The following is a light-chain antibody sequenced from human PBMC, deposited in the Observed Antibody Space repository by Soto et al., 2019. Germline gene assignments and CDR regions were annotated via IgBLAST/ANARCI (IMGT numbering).Light chain of an antibody. CDR1: QGISSY. CDR2: AAS. J-gene: IGKJ1*01. CDR3: QMYNSAPPWT. V-gene: IGKV1-27*01. Sequence: DIQMTQSPSSLSASVGDRVTITCRASQGISSYLAWYQQKPGKVPKLLIYAASTLQSGVPSRFSGSGSGTDFTLTISSLQPEDVATYYCQMYNSAPPWTFGQGTKVEIK.